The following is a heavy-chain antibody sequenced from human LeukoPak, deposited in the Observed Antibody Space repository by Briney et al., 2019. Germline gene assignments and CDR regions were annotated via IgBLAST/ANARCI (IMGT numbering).Heavy chain of an antibody. CDR3: ARARAITGTTSFDY. CDR2: ISGGSGYT. D-gene: IGHD1-7*01. Sequence: PGGSLRLSCAASGFTFSSYAMTWIRQAPGKGLEWVSYISGGSGYTNYADSVKGRFTISRDNAKNSLYLQMNSLRAEDTAVYYCARARAITGTTSFDYWGQGTLVTVSS. V-gene: IGHV3-11*06. J-gene: IGHJ4*02. CDR1: GFTFSSYA.